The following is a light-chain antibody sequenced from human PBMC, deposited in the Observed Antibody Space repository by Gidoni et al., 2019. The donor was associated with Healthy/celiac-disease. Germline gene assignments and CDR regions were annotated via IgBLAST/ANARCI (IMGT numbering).Light chain of an antibody. CDR1: QSVSSN. CDR3: QQYNNWPPWT. CDR2: GAS. J-gene: IGKJ1*01. V-gene: IGKV3-15*01. Sequence: IVLTPSPATLSVSPGGRATLPCRASQSVSSNLAWYQQKPGQAPRLLIYGASTRATGIPARFSGSGSGTEFTLTISSLQSEDFAVYYCQQYNNWPPWTFGQGTKVEIK.